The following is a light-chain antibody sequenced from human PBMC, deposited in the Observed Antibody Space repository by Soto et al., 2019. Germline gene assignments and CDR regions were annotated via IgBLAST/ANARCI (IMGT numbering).Light chain of an antibody. CDR1: SSDIGGYKY. V-gene: IGLV2-14*01. Sequence: QSVLTQPASVSGSLGQSITISCTGTSSDIGGYKYVSWYQQHPGKAPKLIIFEVSNRPSGVSDRLSGSNSGNTASLTISGLQVEDEADYYCTSYSRYRVLVFGGGTKVTVL. J-gene: IGLJ3*02. CDR3: TSYSRYRVLV. CDR2: EVS.